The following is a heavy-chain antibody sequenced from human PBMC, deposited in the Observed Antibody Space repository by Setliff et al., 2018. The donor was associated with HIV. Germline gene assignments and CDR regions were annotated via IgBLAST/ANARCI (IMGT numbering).Heavy chain of an antibody. CDR3: AREHYVWETYRPYYFDY. D-gene: IGHD3-16*02. V-gene: IGHV3-20*04. Sequence: PGGSLRLSCVASGFTFDDYGMSWARQVPGKGLEWVSGINWNGVTTNYADSVKGRFTISRDNAKNSLYLQMNSLRAEDTALYYCAREHYVWETYRPYYFDYWGQGTLVTVSS. CDR2: INWNGVTT. J-gene: IGHJ4*02. CDR1: GFTFDDYG.